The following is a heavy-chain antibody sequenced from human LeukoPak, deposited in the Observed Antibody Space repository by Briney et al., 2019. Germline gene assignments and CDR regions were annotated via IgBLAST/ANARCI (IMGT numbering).Heavy chain of an antibody. D-gene: IGHD2-21*02. CDR1: GFTFSSYW. CDR2: IKQDASEK. CDR3: AGGDNFDY. J-gene: IGHJ4*02. Sequence: PGGSLRLSCAASGFTFSSYWMSWVRQAPGKGLEWVANIKQDASEKNYVDSVKGRFTISRDNAKNSLYLQMNSLRAEDAAVYFCAGGDNFDYWGQGTLVTVSS. V-gene: IGHV3-7*01.